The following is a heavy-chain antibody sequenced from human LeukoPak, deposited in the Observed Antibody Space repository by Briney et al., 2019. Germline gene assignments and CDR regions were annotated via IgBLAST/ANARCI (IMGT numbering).Heavy chain of an antibody. CDR1: GCSFTSCL. CDR3: ARDLHGGWTWDY. V-gene: IGHV1-46*01. Sequence: ASVKVSCKASGCSFTSCLMHWVRQAPGQGFEWMGKIHPSDGDTNYAQRFQGRVTMTRDSSTATVYMEVSSLRSEDTAVYYCARDLHGGWTWDYWGQGTLLTVSS. D-gene: IGHD6-19*01. CDR2: IHPSDGDT. J-gene: IGHJ4*02.